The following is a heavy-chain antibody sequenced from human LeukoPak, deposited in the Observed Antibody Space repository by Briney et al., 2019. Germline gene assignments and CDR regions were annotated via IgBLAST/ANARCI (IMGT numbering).Heavy chain of an antibody. CDR3: ARDSGSQGWFDP. V-gene: IGHV1-69*05. CDR2: IIPIFGTA. Sequence: SVKVSCKASGGTFSSYAISWVRQAPGQGLEWMGRIIPIFGTANYAQKFQGRVTITTDESTSTAYMELSSLRSEDTAVYYCARDSGSQGWFDPWGQGTLVTVSS. CDR1: GGTFSSYA. J-gene: IGHJ5*02.